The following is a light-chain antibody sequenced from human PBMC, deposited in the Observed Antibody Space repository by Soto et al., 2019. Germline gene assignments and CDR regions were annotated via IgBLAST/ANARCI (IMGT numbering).Light chain of an antibody. J-gene: IGLJ1*01. CDR2: EVS. CDR1: SSDVGGYNY. CDR3: SSYAGSNVYV. V-gene: IGLV2-8*01. Sequence: QSVLIQPPSASGSPGQSVTISCTGTSSDVGGYNYVSWYQQHPGKAPKLMIYEVSKRPSGVPDRFSGSKSGNTASLTVSGLQAEDETDYYCSSYAGSNVYVFGTGTKLTVL.